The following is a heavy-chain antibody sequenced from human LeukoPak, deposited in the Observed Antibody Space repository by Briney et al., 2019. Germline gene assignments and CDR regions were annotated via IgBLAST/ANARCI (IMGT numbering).Heavy chain of an antibody. CDR3: ASAGSYSVDY. J-gene: IGHJ4*02. CDR1: GFSISSSSYY. CDR2: TYYRGSS. D-gene: IGHD1-26*01. V-gene: IGHV4-39*01. Sequence: SETLSLTCTVSGFSISSSSYYWVCIRQPPGKGLEWIGSTYYRGSSYYNPSLKSRATISLDTSKNQFSLKMSFVPAADPAVYDCASAGSYSVDYCGQGTLVTVSS.